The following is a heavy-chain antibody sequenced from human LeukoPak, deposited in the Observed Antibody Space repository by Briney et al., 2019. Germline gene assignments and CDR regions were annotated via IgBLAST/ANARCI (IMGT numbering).Heavy chain of an antibody. CDR2: INHSGST. CDR1: GGSFSGYY. J-gene: IGHJ4*02. V-gene: IGHV4-34*01. D-gene: IGHD6-6*01. CDR3: ARDANIAARYFDY. Sequence: SETQSLTCAVYGGSFSGYYWSWIRQPPGKGLEWIGEINHSGSTNYNPSLKSRVTISVDTSKNQFSLKLSSVTAADTAVYYCARDANIAARYFDYWGQGTLVTVSS.